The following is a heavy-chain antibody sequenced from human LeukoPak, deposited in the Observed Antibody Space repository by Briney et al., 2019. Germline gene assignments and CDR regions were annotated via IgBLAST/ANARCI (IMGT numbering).Heavy chain of an antibody. D-gene: IGHD6-25*01. CDR2: ISGSGGST. CDR1: GFTFSSYV. J-gene: IGHJ4*02. CDR3: AKFSAAANYDYGDY. Sequence: GGSLRLSCAASGFTFSSYVMNWVRQAPGEGLEWVSAISGSGGSTYYADSVKGRFTISRDNSKNTLYLQMNSLRAEDTAVYYCAKFSAAANYDYGDYWGQGTLVTVSS. V-gene: IGHV3-23*01.